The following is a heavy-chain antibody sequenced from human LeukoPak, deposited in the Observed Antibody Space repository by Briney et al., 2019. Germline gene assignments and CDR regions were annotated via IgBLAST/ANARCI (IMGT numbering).Heavy chain of an antibody. CDR3: ARVSVGWLYSYFDY. CDR2: IKQDGSEK. Sequence: PGGSLRLSCAASGSTFSSYWMSWVRKAPGKGLEWVANIKQDGSEKYYVDSVKGRFTISRDNAKNSLYLQMNSLRAEDTAVYYCARVSVGWLYSYFDYWGQGTLVTVSS. J-gene: IGHJ4*02. CDR1: GSTFSSYW. D-gene: IGHD3-16*02. V-gene: IGHV3-7*01.